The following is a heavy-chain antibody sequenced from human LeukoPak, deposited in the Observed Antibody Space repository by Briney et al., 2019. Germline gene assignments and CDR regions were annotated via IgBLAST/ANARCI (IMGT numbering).Heavy chain of an antibody. Sequence: SETLSLTCTVSGGSISSDYWSWIRQPPGKGLEWIGYIYYSGSTNYNPSPKSRVTISVDTSKNQFSLKLNSVTAADTAVYYCVNGRGRLPDYWGRGTLVTVSS. CDR1: GGSISSDY. V-gene: IGHV4-59*01. D-gene: IGHD5-12*01. CDR2: IYYSGST. J-gene: IGHJ4*02. CDR3: VNGRGRLPDY.